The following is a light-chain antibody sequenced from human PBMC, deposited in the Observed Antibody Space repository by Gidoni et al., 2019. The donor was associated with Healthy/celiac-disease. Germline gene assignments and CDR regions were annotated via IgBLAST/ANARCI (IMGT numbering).Light chain of an antibody. Sequence: EIVLTQSPATLSLSPGERATLSCRASQRVSSYLAWYQQKPGRAPRLLIYDASNRATGIPAMWSGSGSGTDFALTISSLEPEDFAVYYCQQRSNWPPLTFGGGTKVEIK. J-gene: IGKJ4*01. CDR3: QQRSNWPPLT. CDR2: DAS. CDR1: QRVSSY. V-gene: IGKV3-11*01.